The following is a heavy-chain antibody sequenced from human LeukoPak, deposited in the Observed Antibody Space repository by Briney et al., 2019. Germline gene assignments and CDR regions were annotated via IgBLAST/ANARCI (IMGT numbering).Heavy chain of an antibody. J-gene: IGHJ4*02. CDR3: ARDSSSWYGGFDY. D-gene: IGHD6-13*01. Sequence: SETLSLTCAVYGGSFSGYYWSWVRQPPGKGLEWVGEINHSGSTNYNPSLKSRVTISVDTSKNQFSLKLSSVTAADTAVYYCARDSSSWYGGFDYWGQGTLVTVSS. CDR1: GGSFSGYY. V-gene: IGHV4-34*01. CDR2: INHSGST.